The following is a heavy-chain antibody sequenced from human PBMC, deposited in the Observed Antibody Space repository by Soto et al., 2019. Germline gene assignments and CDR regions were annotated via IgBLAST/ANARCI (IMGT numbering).Heavy chain of an antibody. CDR1: GFTFSSYA. D-gene: IGHD6-19*01. J-gene: IGHJ4*02. CDR3: ATQALGGWYYFDY. V-gene: IGHV3-23*01. Sequence: EVQLLESGGGLVQPGGSLRLSCAASGFTFSSYAMSWVRQAPGKGLEWVSGITTSGGSTNYADSVKGRFTISRDNSKNTLYLQMNSLRVEVTAVYYCATQALGGWYYFDYWGQGTLVTVCS. CDR2: ITTSGGST.